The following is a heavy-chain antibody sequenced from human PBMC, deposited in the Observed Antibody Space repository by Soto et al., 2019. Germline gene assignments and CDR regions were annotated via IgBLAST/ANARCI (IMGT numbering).Heavy chain of an antibody. J-gene: IGHJ4*02. Sequence: SXTLSLTCAVYGGSLSGYYWSWIRQPPVKGLEWIGEINHSGSTNYNPSLKSRVTISVDTPKNQFSLKLSSVTAADTAVYYCARVGYSSGWYLMGDDYWGQGTLVTVSS. D-gene: IGHD6-19*01. CDR3: ARVGYSSGWYLMGDDY. V-gene: IGHV4-34*01. CDR1: GGSLSGYY. CDR2: INHSGST.